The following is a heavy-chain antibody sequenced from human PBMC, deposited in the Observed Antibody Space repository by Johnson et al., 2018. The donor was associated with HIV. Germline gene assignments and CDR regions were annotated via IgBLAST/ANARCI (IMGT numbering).Heavy chain of an antibody. Sequence: QVQLVESGGGLVQPGGSLRLSCAASGFTFSSYVMHWVRQAPGKGLEWVAVISYDGSNKYYADSVKGRFTFSRDNSKNTVYLQMNSLRAEDTAVYYCAKDHPVVAERTGAFDIWGQGTMVTVSS. CDR3: AKDHPVVAERTGAFDI. D-gene: IGHD2-15*01. CDR2: ISYDGSNK. V-gene: IGHV3-30*14. J-gene: IGHJ3*02. CDR1: GFTFSSYV.